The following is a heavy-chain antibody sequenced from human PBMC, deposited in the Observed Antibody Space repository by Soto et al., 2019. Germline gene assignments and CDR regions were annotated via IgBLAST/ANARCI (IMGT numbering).Heavy chain of an antibody. D-gene: IGHD2-2*01. V-gene: IGHV3-33*01. Sequence: GGSLRLSCAASGFTFSSYGMHWVRQAPGKGLEWVAVIWYDGSNKYYADSVKGRFTISRDNSKNTLYLQMNSLSAEDTAVYYCAREGLYCSSTSCYSLDYWGQGTLVTVSS. CDR1: GFTFSSYG. CDR3: AREGLYCSSTSCYSLDY. CDR2: IWYDGSNK. J-gene: IGHJ4*02.